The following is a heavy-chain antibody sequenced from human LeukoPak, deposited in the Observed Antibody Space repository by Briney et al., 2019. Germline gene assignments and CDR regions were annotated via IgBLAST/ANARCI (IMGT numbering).Heavy chain of an antibody. V-gene: IGHV3-23*01. D-gene: IGHD1-26*01. CDR1: GFTFSSSV. Sequence: GGSLRLSCAASGFTFSSSVMSWVRQSPGKGLEWVSSISDSDYNTYHADSVKGRFTISRDSSRNSMYLQMNSLRAEDTAVYYCAKGAGSAWMDVWGRGTTVIVSS. CDR3: AKGAGSAWMDV. J-gene: IGHJ6*02. CDR2: ISDSDYNT.